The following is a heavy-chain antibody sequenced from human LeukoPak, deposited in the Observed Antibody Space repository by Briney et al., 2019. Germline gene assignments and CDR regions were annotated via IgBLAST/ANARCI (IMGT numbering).Heavy chain of an antibody. CDR3: ARGEEWLTDY. Sequence: ASVKVSCKASGYTFTGYYMHWVRQAPGQGLEWMGWMNPNSGNTGYAQKFQGRVTITRNTSISTAYMELSSLRSEDTAVYYCARGEEWLTDYWGQGTLVTVSS. CDR1: GYTFTGYY. D-gene: IGHD3-3*01. CDR2: MNPNSGNT. J-gene: IGHJ4*02. V-gene: IGHV1-8*03.